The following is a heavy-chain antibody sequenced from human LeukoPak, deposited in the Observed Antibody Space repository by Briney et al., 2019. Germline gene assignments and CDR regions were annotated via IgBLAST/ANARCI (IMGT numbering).Heavy chain of an antibody. CDR1: GVSISDYY. Sequence: PSETLSLTCTVSGVSISDYYWSWIRQPPGKGLEWIGWIFGSGDFNYNPSLKSRLSISVDMSNNQFSLKLTSATAADTAVYYCAREKDTGSNHAKIRYDIWGQGTMVTVSS. J-gene: IGHJ3*02. V-gene: IGHV4-59*01. D-gene: IGHD1-26*01. CDR3: AREKDTGSNHAKIRYDI. CDR2: IFGSGDF.